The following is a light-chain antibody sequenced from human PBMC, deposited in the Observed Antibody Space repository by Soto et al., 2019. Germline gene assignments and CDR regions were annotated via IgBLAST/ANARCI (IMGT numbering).Light chain of an antibody. Sequence: EIVMTQSPATLSVSPGERATLSCRASQNVNSFLAWYQQKPGQAPRLLLYGVSSRATGIPARFSGSGSGTEFTLTISSLQSEDVAVYYCQQYNNWPLTFGQGTKVEIK. CDR1: QNVNSF. J-gene: IGKJ1*01. CDR2: GVS. V-gene: IGKV3-15*01. CDR3: QQYNNWPLT.